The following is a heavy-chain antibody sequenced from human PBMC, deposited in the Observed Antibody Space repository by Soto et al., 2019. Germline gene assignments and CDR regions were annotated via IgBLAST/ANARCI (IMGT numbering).Heavy chain of an antibody. D-gene: IGHD6-13*01. CDR2: IYSGGRT. J-gene: IGHJ4*02. CDR3: ARTRPTDYTSSWFDF. Sequence: EVQLVESGGGVMQPGGSLRLSCAASGLSVSSNYMSWVRQAPRRGLEWVSVIYSGGRTDYADSVKGRFIISRDDSXXTLYLTMNSLRVEDTAIYYCARTRPTDYTSSWFDFWGQGTLVTVSS. V-gene: IGHV3-53*01. CDR1: GLSVSSNY.